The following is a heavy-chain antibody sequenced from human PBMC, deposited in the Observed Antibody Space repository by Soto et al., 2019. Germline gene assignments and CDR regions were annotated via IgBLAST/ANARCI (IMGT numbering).Heavy chain of an antibody. D-gene: IGHD1-26*01. V-gene: IGHV4-31*03. CDR1: GGSISTGGYY. Sequence: QVQLQESGTGLVKPSQTLSLTFTVSGGSISTGGYYWSWIRQHPGRGLEWIGYIYHSGMTFSNPSLQSRVVISIDTSKNKFSLKLSSVTAADTAVYYCATVRWELHDAFDILGQGTMVSVSS. CDR2: IYHSGMT. CDR3: ATVRWELHDAFDI. J-gene: IGHJ3*02.